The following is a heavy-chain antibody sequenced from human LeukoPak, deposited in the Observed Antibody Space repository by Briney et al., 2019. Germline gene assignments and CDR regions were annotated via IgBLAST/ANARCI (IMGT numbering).Heavy chain of an antibody. V-gene: IGHV3-30*04. J-gene: IGHJ4*02. CDR1: GFTFSSYA. D-gene: IGHD6-19*01. CDR3: ARDIEAVAGTYLFDY. CDR2: ISYDGSNK. Sequence: GRSLRLSCAASGFTFSSYAMHWVRQVPGKGLEWVAVISYDGSNKYYADSVKGRFTISRDNSKNTLYLQMNSLRAEDTAVYYCARDIEAVAGTYLFDYWGQGTLVTVSS.